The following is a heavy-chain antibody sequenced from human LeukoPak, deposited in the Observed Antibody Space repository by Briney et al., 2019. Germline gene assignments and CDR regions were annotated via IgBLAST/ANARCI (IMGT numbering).Heavy chain of an antibody. Sequence: GGSLRLSCAASGFTVSSNYMSWVRQAPGKGLEWVSVIYSGGSTYYADSVKGRFTISRDNSKNTLYLQMNSLRAEDTAVYYCARGQGYCGSTSCSDLFDYWGQGTLVTVSS. CDR1: GFTVSSNY. J-gene: IGHJ4*02. D-gene: IGHD2-2*01. CDR3: ARGQGYCGSTSCSDLFDY. V-gene: IGHV3-53*01. CDR2: IYSGGST.